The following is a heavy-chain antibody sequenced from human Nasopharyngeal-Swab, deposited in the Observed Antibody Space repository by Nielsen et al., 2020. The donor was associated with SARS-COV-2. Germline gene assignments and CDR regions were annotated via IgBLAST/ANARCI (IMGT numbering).Heavy chain of an antibody. CDR2: IIPIFGTA. D-gene: IGHD3-22*01. CDR1: GGTFSSYA. J-gene: IGHJ4*02. V-gene: IGHV1-69*05. CDR3: ARDIGHYYDSSGYLGY. Sequence: SVKVSCKASGGTFSSYAISWVRQAPGQGLEWMGGIIPIFGTANYAQKLQGRVTMTTDTSTSTAYMELRSLRSDDTAVYYCARDIGHYYDSSGYLGYWGQGTLVTVSS.